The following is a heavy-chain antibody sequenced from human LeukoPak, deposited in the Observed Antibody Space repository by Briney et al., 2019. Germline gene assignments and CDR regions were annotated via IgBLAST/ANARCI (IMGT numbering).Heavy chain of an antibody. Sequence: VASVKVSCKASGGTFSSYAISWVQQAPGQGLEWMGGIIPIFGTANYAQKFQGRVTITADKSTSTAYMELSSLRSEDTAVYYCARDAPRGSSSSYLYYYGMDVWGKGTTVTVSS. V-gene: IGHV1-69*06. J-gene: IGHJ6*04. D-gene: IGHD6-13*01. CDR3: ARDAPRGSSSSYLYYYGMDV. CDR1: GGTFSSYA. CDR2: IIPIFGTA.